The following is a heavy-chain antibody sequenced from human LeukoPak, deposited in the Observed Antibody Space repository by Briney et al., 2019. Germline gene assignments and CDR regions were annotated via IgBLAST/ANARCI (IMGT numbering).Heavy chain of an antibody. CDR2: ISGSGGST. V-gene: IGHV3-23*01. CDR1: GFTFSSYA. J-gene: IGHJ4*02. CDR3: AKWGVCGSCSFDY. Sequence: GGSLRLSCAASGFTFSSYAMSWVRQAPGKGLEWVSAISGSGGSTYYADSVKGRFTISRANSKNTLYLQMNSLRAEDTAVYYCAKWGVCGSCSFDYWGQGTLVTVSS. D-gene: IGHD2-15*01.